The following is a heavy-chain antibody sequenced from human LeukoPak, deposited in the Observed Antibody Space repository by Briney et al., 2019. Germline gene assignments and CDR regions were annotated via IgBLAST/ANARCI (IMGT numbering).Heavy chain of an antibody. V-gene: IGHV3-33*01. D-gene: IGHD3-22*01. CDR2: IWYDGSNK. J-gene: IGHJ4*02. Sequence: PGGSLRLSGAASGFTFSSYGMHWVRQAPGKGLEWVAVIWYDGSNKYYADSVKGRFTISRDNSKNTLYLQMNSLRAEDTAVYYCARAYYDSSGYPFDNWGQGTLVTVSS. CDR1: GFTFSSYG. CDR3: ARAYYDSSGYPFDN.